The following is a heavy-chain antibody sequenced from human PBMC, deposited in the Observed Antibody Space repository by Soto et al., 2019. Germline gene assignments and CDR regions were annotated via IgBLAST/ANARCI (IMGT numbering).Heavy chain of an antibody. Sequence: SETLSLTCTVSGGSISSGDYYWSWIRRPPGKGLEWIGYIYYSGSTYYNPSLKSRVTISVDTSKNQFSLKLSSVTAADTAVYYCARGPYYYDSSGYYYHYWGQGTLVTVSS. CDR3: ARGPYYYDSSGYYYHY. CDR1: GGSISSGDYY. CDR2: IYYSGST. V-gene: IGHV4-30-4*01. D-gene: IGHD3-22*01. J-gene: IGHJ4*02.